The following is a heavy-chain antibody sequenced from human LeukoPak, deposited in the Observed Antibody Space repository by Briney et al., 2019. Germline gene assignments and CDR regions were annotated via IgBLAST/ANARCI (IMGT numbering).Heavy chain of an antibody. CDR3: VREAARRFTMVRGAEIDY. CDR2: ISAYNGNT. D-gene: IGHD3-10*01. CDR1: GYTFTSYG. J-gene: IGHJ4*02. Sequence: ASVKVSCKASGYTFTSYGISWVRQAPGQGREWMGWISAYNGNTNYAQKLQGRVTMTTDTSTSTAYMELRSLRSDDTAVCYCVREAARRFTMVRGAEIDYWGQGTLVTVSS. V-gene: IGHV1-18*01.